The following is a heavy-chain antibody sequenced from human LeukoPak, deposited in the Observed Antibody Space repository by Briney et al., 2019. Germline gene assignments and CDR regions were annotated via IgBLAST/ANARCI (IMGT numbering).Heavy chain of an antibody. CDR3: AVSGGVAVADTPYYFDY. Sequence: SETLSLTCAVYGGSFSGYYWSWIRQPPGKGLEWIGEINHSGSTNYNPSLKSRVTISVDTSKNQFSLKLSSVTAADTAVYYCAVSGGVAVADTPYYFDYWGQGTLVTVSS. J-gene: IGHJ4*02. V-gene: IGHV4-34*01. D-gene: IGHD6-19*01. CDR2: INHSGST. CDR1: GGSFSGYY.